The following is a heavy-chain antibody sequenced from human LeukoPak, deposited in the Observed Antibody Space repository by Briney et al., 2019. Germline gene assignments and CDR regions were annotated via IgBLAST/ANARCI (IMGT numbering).Heavy chain of an antibody. CDR2: ISWNSGSI. J-gene: IGHJ4*02. CDR3: AKDSVSGGNGFFDY. Sequence: GRSLRLSCAASGFTFDDYAMHWVRQAPGKGLEWVSGISWNSGSIGYADSVKGRFTISRDNAKNSLYLQMNSLRAEDTALYYCAKDSVSGGNGFFDYWGQGTLVTVSS. D-gene: IGHD4-23*01. V-gene: IGHV3-9*01. CDR1: GFTFDDYA.